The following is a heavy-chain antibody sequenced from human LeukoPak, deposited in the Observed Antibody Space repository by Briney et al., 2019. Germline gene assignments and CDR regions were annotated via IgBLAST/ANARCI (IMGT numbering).Heavy chain of an antibody. D-gene: IGHD1-26*01. J-gene: IGHJ4*02. Sequence: GGSLRLSCAAPGFTFSDYYMSWIRQAPGKGLEWVSYISSSSSYTNYADSVKGRFTISRDNAKNSLYLQMNSLRAEDTAVYYCARSGGSYYAFDYWGQGTLVTVSS. CDR2: ISSSSSYT. V-gene: IGHV3-11*03. CDR1: GFTFSDYY. CDR3: ARSGGSYYAFDY.